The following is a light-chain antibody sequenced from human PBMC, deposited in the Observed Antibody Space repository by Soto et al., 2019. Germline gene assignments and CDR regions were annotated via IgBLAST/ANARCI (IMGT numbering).Light chain of an antibody. Sequence: EIVMTQSPATLSVSPGERATLSCRASQGIKDYVAWFQQKPGQAPRLLIYDASNRATGIPARFSGSGSGTDFTLTISSLEPEDFAVYYCQQYESPLTWTFGQGTKVDIK. CDR1: QGIKDY. V-gene: IGKV3D-11*01. CDR2: DAS. CDR3: QQYESPLTWT. J-gene: IGKJ1*01.